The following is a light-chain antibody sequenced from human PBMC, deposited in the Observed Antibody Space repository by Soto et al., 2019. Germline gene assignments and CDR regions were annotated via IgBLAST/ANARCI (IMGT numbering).Light chain of an antibody. CDR1: QSVSSSY. CDR2: GAS. Sequence: IVLTQSPGTLSLSPLEIATLSCMASQSVSSSYLAWYQQKPGQAPRLLIYGASSRATGIPDRFSGSGSGTDFTLTISRLEPEDFAVYYCQQCGSSPITFGQGTRLEIK. CDR3: QQCGSSPIT. V-gene: IGKV3-20*01. J-gene: IGKJ5*01.